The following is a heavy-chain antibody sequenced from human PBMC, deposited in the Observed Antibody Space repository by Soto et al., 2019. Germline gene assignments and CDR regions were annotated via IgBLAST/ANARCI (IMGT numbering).Heavy chain of an antibody. CDR2: IYSGGST. CDR3: ATAYRNDYYMDV. Sequence: EVQLVESGGGLVQPGGSLRLSCAASGFTVSSNYMSWVRQAPGKGLEWVSVIYSGGSTYYADSVKGRFTISRDNSKNTLYLQMNSLRAEDTAVYYCATAYRNDYYMDVWGKGTTVTVSS. J-gene: IGHJ6*03. CDR1: GFTVSSNY. V-gene: IGHV3-66*01.